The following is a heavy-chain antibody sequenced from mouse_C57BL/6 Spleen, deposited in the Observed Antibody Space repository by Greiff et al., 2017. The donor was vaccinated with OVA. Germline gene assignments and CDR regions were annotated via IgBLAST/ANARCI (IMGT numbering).Heavy chain of an antibody. CDR3: AIPYYYGSDWYFDV. J-gene: IGHJ1*03. Sequence: QVQLQQPGAELVKPGASVKLSCKASGYTFTSYWMHWVKQRPGQGLEWIGMIHPNSGSTNYNEKFKSKATLTVDKSSSTAYMQLSSLTSEDSAVYYCAIPYYYGSDWYFDVWGTGTTVTVPS. D-gene: IGHD1-1*01. CDR1: GYTFTSYW. CDR2: IHPNSGST. V-gene: IGHV1-64*01.